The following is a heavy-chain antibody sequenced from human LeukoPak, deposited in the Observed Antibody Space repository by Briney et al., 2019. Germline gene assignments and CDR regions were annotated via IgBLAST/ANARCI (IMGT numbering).Heavy chain of an antibody. Sequence: PSETLSLTCAVSGYSISSGYYWGWIRPPPGKGLEWVANIKQDGSEKYYVDSVKGRFTISRDNAKNSLYLQMNSLRAEGTAVYYCARDLIFTLEWLQDYWGQGTLVTVSS. D-gene: IGHD3-3*01. CDR3: ARDLIFTLEWLQDY. CDR2: IKQDGSEK. J-gene: IGHJ4*02. CDR1: GYSISSGYY. V-gene: IGHV3-7*01.